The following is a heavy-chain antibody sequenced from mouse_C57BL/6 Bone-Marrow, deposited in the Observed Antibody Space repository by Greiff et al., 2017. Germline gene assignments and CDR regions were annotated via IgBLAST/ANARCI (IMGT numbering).Heavy chain of an antibody. Sequence: QVTLKVSGPGILQPSQTLSLTCSFSGFSLSTFGMGVGWIRQPSGKGLEWLAHIWWGDDKYYNPAMKSRPTISKDTSKNQVFLKFAKVDTADTATYYVARIVYDGSPWYFDVWGTGTTVTVSS. J-gene: IGHJ1*03. CDR1: GFSLSTFGMG. D-gene: IGHD2-3*01. CDR2: IWWGDDK. V-gene: IGHV8-8*01. CDR3: ARIVYDGSPWYFDV.